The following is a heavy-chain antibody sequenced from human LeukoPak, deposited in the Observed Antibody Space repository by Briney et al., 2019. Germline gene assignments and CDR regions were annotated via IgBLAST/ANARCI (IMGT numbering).Heavy chain of an antibody. CDR2: IYTSGST. J-gene: IGHJ4*02. V-gene: IGHV4-61*02. CDR1: GGSISSGSYY. D-gene: IGHD3-10*01. CDR3: ARWGLVRGRYADY. Sequence: SQTLSLTCTVSGGSISSGSYYWSWIRQSAGKGLEWIGRIYTSGSTNYNPSFESRLTISADTSKNQFSLKLSSVTAADTAVYYCARWGLVRGRYADYWGQGTLVTVSS.